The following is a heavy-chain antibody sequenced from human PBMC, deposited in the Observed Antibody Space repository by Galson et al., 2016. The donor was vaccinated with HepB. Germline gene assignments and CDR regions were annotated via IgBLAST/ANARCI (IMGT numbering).Heavy chain of an antibody. V-gene: IGHV3-23*01. CDR2: ISDSGEST. D-gene: IGHD5-12*01. CDR1: GFTFSSYA. J-gene: IGHJ5*02. Sequence: SLRLSCAASGFTFSSYAMSWVRQAPGKGLEWVSAISDSGESTYYADSVKGRFTISRDNSKNTRYLQMNSLRAEDTAVYYCAKGKGGSVQLNWFDPWGQGTLVTVSS. CDR3: AKGKGGSVQLNWFDP.